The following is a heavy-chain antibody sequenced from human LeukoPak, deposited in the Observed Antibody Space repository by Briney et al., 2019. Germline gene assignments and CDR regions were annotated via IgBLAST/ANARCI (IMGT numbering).Heavy chain of an antibody. CDR2: ISAYNGNT. CDR1: GYTFTSYG. V-gene: IGHV1-18*01. CDR3: ARDIDDRVLRFLEWLPRFEPFDY. J-gene: IGHJ4*02. D-gene: IGHD3-3*01. Sequence: ASVKVSCKASGYTFTSYGISWVRQAPGQGLEWMGWISAYNGNTNYAQKLQGRVTMTTDKSTSTAYMELRSLRSDDTAVYYCARDIDDRVLRFLEWLPRFEPFDYWGQGTLVTVSS.